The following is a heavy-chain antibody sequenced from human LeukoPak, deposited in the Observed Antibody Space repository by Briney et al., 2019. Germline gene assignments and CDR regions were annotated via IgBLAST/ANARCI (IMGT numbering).Heavy chain of an antibody. CDR2: ISSSSSYI. J-gene: IGHJ4*02. CDR3: ASRGTMAGYSLDY. CDR1: GFTFSSYS. Sequence: GSLRLSCAASGFTFSSYSMNWVRQAPGKGLEWVSSISSSSSYIYYADSVKGRFTISRDNAKNSLYLQMNSLRAEDTAVYYCASRGTMAGYSLDYWGQGTLVTVSS. D-gene: IGHD3-9*01. V-gene: IGHV3-21*01.